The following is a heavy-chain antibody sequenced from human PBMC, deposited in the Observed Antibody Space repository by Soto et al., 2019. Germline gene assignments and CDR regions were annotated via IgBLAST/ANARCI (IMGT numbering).Heavy chain of an antibody. CDR1: GGSISSYY. J-gene: IGHJ4*02. D-gene: IGHD5-18*01. V-gene: IGHV4-59*01. CDR2: IYYSGST. CDR3: ARGGLEAMVSH. Sequence: PSETLSLTCTVFGGSISSYYWSWIRQPPGKGLEWIGYIYYSGSTNYNPSLKSRVTISVDTSKNQFSLKLSSVTAADTAVYYCARGGLEAMVSHWGQGTLVTVS.